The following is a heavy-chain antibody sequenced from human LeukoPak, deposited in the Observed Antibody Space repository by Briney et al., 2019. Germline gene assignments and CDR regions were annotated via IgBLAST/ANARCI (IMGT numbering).Heavy chain of an antibody. CDR2: INPTGGST. Sequence: ASVKVSCKASGYTFTDYFMHWVRQAPGQGLEWMGLINPTGGSTGYAQKFQGRVTMTRDMSTSTDYMELSSLRSEDTAIYYCARDNSVGDNAWWFDPWGQGTLVTVSS. CDR3: ARDNSVGDNAWWFDP. CDR1: GYTFTDYF. J-gene: IGHJ5*02. D-gene: IGHD1-26*01. V-gene: IGHV1-46*01.